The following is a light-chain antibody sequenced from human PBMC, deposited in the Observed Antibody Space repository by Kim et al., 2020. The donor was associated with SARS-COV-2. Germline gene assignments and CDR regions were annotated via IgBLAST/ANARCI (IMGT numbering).Light chain of an antibody. CDR3: QQFKNYPRT. CDR2: DVS. V-gene: IGKV1D-13*01. J-gene: IGKJ1*01. CDR1: QDITTA. Sequence: ASVGDVVTITCRASQDITTALAWYQQKPGKTPKLLMYDVSTLEGGVPSRFSGSGSGTDFTLTIGSLQPEDFATYYCQQFKNYPRTFGQGTKVDIK.